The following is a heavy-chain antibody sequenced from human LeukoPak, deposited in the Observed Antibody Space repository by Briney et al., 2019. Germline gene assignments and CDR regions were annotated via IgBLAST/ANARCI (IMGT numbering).Heavy chain of an antibody. J-gene: IGHJ4*02. CDR3: ARDRRYYYDSSGFIKGLF. Sequence: GGSLRLSCAASGFTFSDYCMTWVRQAPGKGLEWVANIKQDGSEKYYVDSVKGRFTISRDNAKNSLYLQMNSLRAEDTAVYYCARDRRYYYDSSGFIKGLFWGQGTLVTVSS. V-gene: IGHV3-7*01. D-gene: IGHD3-22*01. CDR1: GFTFSDYC. CDR2: IKQDGSEK.